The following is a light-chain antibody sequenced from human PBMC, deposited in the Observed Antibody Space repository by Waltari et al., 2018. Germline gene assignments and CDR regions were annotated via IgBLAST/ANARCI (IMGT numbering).Light chain of an antibody. CDR1: SSDVGGYNY. J-gene: IGLJ1*01. CDR2: DVC. Sequence: QSALTQPASVSGSPGQSITISCTGTSSDVGGYNYVSWYQQHPGKAPKLMSYDVCNRSSGVSTRFSGSKSGNTASLTISVLQAEDEADYYCSSYTSSSTLSYVFGTGTKVTVL. V-gene: IGLV2-14*01. CDR3: SSYTSSSTLSYV.